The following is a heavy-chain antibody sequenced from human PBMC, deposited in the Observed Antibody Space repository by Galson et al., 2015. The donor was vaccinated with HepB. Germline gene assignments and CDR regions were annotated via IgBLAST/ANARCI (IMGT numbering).Heavy chain of an antibody. CDR2: ISYDGSNK. V-gene: IGHV3-30*04. J-gene: IGHJ4*02. Sequence: SLRLSCAASGFTFSSYAMHWVRQAPGKGLEWVAVISYDGSNKYYADSVKGRFTISRDNSKNTLYLQMNSLRAEDTAVYYCASPHIAAAGVDYWGQGTLVTVSS. CDR1: GFTFSSYA. CDR3: ASPHIAAAGVDY. D-gene: IGHD6-13*01.